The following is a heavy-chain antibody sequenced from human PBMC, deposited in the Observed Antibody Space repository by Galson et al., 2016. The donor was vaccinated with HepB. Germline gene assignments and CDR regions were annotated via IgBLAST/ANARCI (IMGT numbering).Heavy chain of an antibody. D-gene: IGHD2/OR15-2a*01. CDR2: TYYRSKWYN. J-gene: IGHJ5*02. Sequence: AITGDSVSSNSAAWTWIRQSALGGLEWQGRTYYRSKWYNDYAVSVKSRISIHPDTSKNQFSLQLNSVTPEDTAVYYCARVRCSTFRCQNWFDPWGQGTLVTVSS. CDR3: ARVRCSTFRCQNWFDP. V-gene: IGHV6-1*01. CDR1: GDSVSSNSAA.